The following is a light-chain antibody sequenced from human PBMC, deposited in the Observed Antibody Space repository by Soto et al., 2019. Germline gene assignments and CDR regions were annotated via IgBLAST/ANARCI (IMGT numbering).Light chain of an antibody. Sequence: DIQMTQSPSTLSAFVGDRVTITCRASQSISNWLAWYHQKPGKAPKLLIYGASSLESGVPSRFSGSGSGTEFTLTITSLQPDDFATYYCQQYYSYPITFGGGTKVDIK. J-gene: IGKJ4*01. CDR2: GAS. V-gene: IGKV1-5*01. CDR3: QQYYSYPIT. CDR1: QSISNW.